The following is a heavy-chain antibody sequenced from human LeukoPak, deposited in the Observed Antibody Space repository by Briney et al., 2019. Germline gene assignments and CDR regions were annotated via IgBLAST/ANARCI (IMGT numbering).Heavy chain of an antibody. CDR2: IWYDGSNT. Sequence: GGSLRLSCAASGFTFSSYGMHWVRQAPGKGLEWVAIIWYDGSNTYYADSVKGRFTISRDKSKNTLYLQMNSLRAEDTAVYYCAREFLEQQPNRGFDPWGQGTLVTVSS. D-gene: IGHD6-13*01. J-gene: IGHJ5*02. CDR3: AREFLEQQPNRGFDP. V-gene: IGHV3-30*02. CDR1: GFTFSSYG.